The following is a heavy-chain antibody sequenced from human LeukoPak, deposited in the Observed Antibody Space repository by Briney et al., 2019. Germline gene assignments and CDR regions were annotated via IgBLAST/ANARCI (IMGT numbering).Heavy chain of an antibody. CDR3: ARGQRAHYYDSSGYYYEGY. J-gene: IGHJ4*02. CDR2: ISSSSSTI. D-gene: IGHD3-22*01. V-gene: IGHV3-48*04. CDR1: GFTFSSYS. Sequence: GGSLRLSCAASGFTFSSYSMNWVRQAPGKGLEWVSYISSSSSTIYYADSVKGRFTISRDNAKNSLYLQMNSLRAEDTAVYYCARGQRAHYYDSSGYYYEGYWGQGTLVTVSS.